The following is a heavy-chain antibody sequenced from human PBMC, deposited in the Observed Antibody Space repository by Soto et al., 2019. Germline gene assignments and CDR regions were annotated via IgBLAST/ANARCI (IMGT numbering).Heavy chain of an antibody. V-gene: IGHV4-59*02. D-gene: IGHD5-18*01. J-gene: IGHJ5*02. Sequence: SETLSLTCSFSGDSVTSHYLTWIRQSPEKGLEWIGYMHYTGFSHYNPSLKSRVAISVDTSKNQFSLKLSSVTAADTAVYYCARMSSYGYHQFDPWGQGTLVTVSS. CDR1: GDSVTSHY. CDR2: MHYTGFS. CDR3: ARMSSYGYHQFDP.